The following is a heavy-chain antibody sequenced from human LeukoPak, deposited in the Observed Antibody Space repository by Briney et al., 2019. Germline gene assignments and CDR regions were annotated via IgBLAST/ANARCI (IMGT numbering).Heavy chain of an antibody. CDR1: GFTFSSYW. V-gene: IGHV3-7*03. D-gene: IGHD3-10*01. CDR2: IKQDGSEK. Sequence: QPGGSLRLSCAASGFTFSSYWMSWVRQAPGKGLEWVANIKQDGSEKYYVDSVKGRFTISRDNAKNSLYLQMNSLRAGDTAVYYCARVRRGTMVRGAPYYFDYWGQGTLVTVSS. J-gene: IGHJ4*02. CDR3: ARVRRGTMVRGAPYYFDY.